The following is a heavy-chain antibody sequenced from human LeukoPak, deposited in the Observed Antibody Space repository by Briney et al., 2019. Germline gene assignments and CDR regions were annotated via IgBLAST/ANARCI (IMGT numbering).Heavy chain of an antibody. Sequence: GGSLRLSCAASGFTVSSNYMSWVRQAPGKGLEWVSVIYSGGSTYYADSVKGRFTISRDNSKNTLYLQMNSLRAEDTAVYYCARDFRGYHYGMDVWGQGTTVTVSS. CDR3: ARDFRGYHYGMDV. D-gene: IGHD5-24*01. CDR1: GFTVSSNY. V-gene: IGHV3-53*01. J-gene: IGHJ6*02. CDR2: IYSGGST.